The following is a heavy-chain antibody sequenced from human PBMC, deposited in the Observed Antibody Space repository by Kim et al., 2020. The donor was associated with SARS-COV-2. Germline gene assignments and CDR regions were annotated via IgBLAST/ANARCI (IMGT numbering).Heavy chain of an antibody. V-gene: IGHV3-53*04. Sequence: GGSLRLSCAASGFTVSSSYVSWVRQAPGKGLEWVSVIYSGGTTYYPDSVRGRFTISRHISKNTVDLQMNSLRAEDTAVYYCTRGNGAASYYYGMDVWGQG. CDR2: IYSGGTT. D-gene: IGHD1-1*01. CDR3: TRGNGAASYYYGMDV. CDR1: GFTVSSSY. J-gene: IGHJ6*02.